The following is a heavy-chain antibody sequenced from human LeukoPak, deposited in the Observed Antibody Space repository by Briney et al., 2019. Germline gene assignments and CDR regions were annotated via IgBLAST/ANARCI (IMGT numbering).Heavy chain of an antibody. CDR1: GFTFSSYG. D-gene: IGHD4-23*01. V-gene: IGHV3-23*01. Sequence: GGTLRLSCAASGFTFSSYGMSWVRQAPGKGLEWVSAISGSGGSTYYADSVKGRFTISRDNSKNTLYLQMNSLRAEDTAVSYCAKSLDYGGNRARLDYWGQGTLVTVSS. J-gene: IGHJ4*02. CDR2: ISGSGGST. CDR3: AKSLDYGGNRARLDY.